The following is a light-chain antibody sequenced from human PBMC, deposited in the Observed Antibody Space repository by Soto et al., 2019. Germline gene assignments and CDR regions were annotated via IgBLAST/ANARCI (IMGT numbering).Light chain of an antibody. CDR1: QSVDSY. J-gene: IGKJ5*01. V-gene: IGKV3-11*01. CDR3: QQRSSWPST. Sequence: EIVLTQGPGTLSLSPGERATLSCRASQSVDSYLVWYQQKPGQAPRILIFGASNRATGSPARFSGSGSGTDFTLTIDSLEPEDFAVYYCQQRSSWPSTFGQGTRLEIK. CDR2: GAS.